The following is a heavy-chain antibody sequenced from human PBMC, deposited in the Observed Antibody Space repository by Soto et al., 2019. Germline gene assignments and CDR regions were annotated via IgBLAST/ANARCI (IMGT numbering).Heavy chain of an antibody. D-gene: IGHD5-18*01. CDR1: GGSISSSSYY. V-gene: IGHV4-39*01. CDR3: ARLCSGYNYGCYYY. CDR2: IFYSGST. J-gene: IGHJ4*02. Sequence: SETLSLTCTVSGGSISSSSYYWGWIRQPPGKGLEWIGSIFYSGSTYYNPSLKSRVTISVDTSKNQFSLKLSSVTAADTAVYYCARLCSGYNYGCYYYWGQGALVTVS.